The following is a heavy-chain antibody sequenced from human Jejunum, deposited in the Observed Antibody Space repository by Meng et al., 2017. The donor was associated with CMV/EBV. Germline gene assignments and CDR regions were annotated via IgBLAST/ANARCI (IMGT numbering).Heavy chain of an antibody. CDR3: TRGLGSYGSRIDY. V-gene: IGHV4-39*07. CDR2: IYYSGTT. J-gene: IGHJ4*02. D-gene: IGHD5-18*01. CDR1: GGSFTSRNYY. Sequence: SGGSFTSRNYYWGWSRQPPGKGLEWSGNIYYSGTTYYNPSLKSRGTISVDTSKNPFSLKLSSVTAADTAVYYCTRGLGSYGSRIDYWGQGTLVTVSS.